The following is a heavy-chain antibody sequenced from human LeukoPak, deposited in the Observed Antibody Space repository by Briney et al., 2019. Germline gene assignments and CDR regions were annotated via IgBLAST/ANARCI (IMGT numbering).Heavy chain of an antibody. CDR1: GFTFSSYA. CDR3: ARKSEGSVRWFGNPFDY. CDR2: ISGSGGST. V-gene: IGHV3-23*01. D-gene: IGHD3-10*01. J-gene: IGHJ4*02. Sequence: PGGSLRLSCAASGFTFSSYAMSWVRQAPGKGLEWVSAISGSGGSTYYADSVKGRFTISRDNSKNTLYLQMNSLRAEDTAVYYCARKSEGSVRWFGNPFDYWGQGTLVTVSS.